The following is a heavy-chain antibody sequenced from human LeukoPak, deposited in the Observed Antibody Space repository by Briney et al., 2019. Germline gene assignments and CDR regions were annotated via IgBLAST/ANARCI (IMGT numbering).Heavy chain of an antibody. V-gene: IGHV4-34*01. CDR2: INHSGST. CDR1: GGSFSGYY. D-gene: IGHD3-3*01. J-gene: IGHJ4*02. CDR3: ARGYPYYDFWSGYYRRGDYFDY. Sequence: SETLSLTCAVYGGSFSGYYWSWIRQPPGKGLEWIGEINHSGSTNYNPSLKNRVTISVDTSKNQFSLKLSSVTAADTAVYYCARGYPYYDFWSGYYRRGDYFDYWGQGTLVTVSS.